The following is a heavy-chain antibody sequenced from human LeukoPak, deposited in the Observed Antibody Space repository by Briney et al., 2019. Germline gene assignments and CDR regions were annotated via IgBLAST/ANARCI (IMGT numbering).Heavy chain of an antibody. CDR2: ISSNGGST. V-gene: IGHV3-64*02. CDR1: GFTFSRYA. J-gene: IGHJ4*02. CDR3: TRDNNRKDDY. D-gene: IGHD1-14*01. Sequence: PGGSLRLSCAVSGFTFSRYAMHWVRQAPGKGLEYVSVISSNGGSTYYADSEKGRFTMSRDNSKNTLYLQMGSLRAEDTAVYYCTRDNNRKDDYWGQGTLVTVSS.